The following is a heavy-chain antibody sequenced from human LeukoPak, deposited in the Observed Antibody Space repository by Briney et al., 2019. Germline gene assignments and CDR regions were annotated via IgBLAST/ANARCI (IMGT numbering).Heavy chain of an antibody. D-gene: IGHD5-12*01. Sequence: ASVKVSCKASGHTFISHDINCVRQAPGQGLEWMGWISVYNDNTDYAQKLQGRVAMTTDTSTSTAYMGLRSLRSEDTAVYYCAREEVATAHYYFGMDVWGQGTTVTVSS. CDR2: ISVYNDNT. CDR1: GHTFISHD. CDR3: AREEVATAHYYFGMDV. J-gene: IGHJ6*02. V-gene: IGHV1-18*01.